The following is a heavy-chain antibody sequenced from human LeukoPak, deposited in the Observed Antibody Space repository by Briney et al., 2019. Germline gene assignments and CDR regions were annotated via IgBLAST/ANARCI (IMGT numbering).Heavy chain of an antibody. D-gene: IGHD5-12*01. Sequence: GGSLRLSCAASGFTFSSYAMSWVRQAPGKGLEWVLGISGSAYSTYYADSVQGRFTISRDNSKNTLYLQMNSLRAEDTAVYYCAKEAGYSGYDYPDYWGQGTLVTVSS. V-gene: IGHV3-23*01. CDR2: ISGSAYST. CDR1: GFTFSSYA. J-gene: IGHJ4*02. CDR3: AKEAGYSGYDYPDY.